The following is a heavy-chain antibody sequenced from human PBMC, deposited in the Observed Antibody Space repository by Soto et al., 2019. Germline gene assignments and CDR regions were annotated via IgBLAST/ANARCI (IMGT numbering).Heavy chain of an antibody. D-gene: IGHD2-15*01. J-gene: IGHJ4*02. CDR2: IYHSGST. V-gene: IGHV4-30-2*01. Sequence: QLQLQESGSGLVKPSQTLSLTCAVSGGSISSGGYSWSWIRQPPGKGLEWIGYIYHSGSTYHNPPLRSRATISVARSKIQLSLKLSSRTAADTPVYYGARGHVVAAQHWGQGTLVTVSS. CDR3: ARGHVVAAQH. CDR1: GGSISSGGYS.